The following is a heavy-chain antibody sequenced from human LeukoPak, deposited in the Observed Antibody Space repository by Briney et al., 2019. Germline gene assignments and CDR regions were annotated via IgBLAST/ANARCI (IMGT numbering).Heavy chain of an antibody. Sequence: GGSLRLSCAASGFTLSDYHINWIRRSPGKGLEWVSYISSSGNTMYYADSVKGRFTVSRDNAKNSLYLQMNSLRAEDTAVYYCARRSWGLSGYYYYYYMDVWGNGTTVTVSS. V-gene: IGHV3-11*01. D-gene: IGHD2-21*01. CDR3: ARRSWGLSGYYYYYYMDV. J-gene: IGHJ6*03. CDR2: ISSSGNTM. CDR1: GFTLSDYH.